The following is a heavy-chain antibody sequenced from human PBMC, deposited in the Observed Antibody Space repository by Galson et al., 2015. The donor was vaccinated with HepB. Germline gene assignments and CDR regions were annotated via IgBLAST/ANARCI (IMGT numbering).Heavy chain of an antibody. V-gene: IGHV3-53*01. J-gene: IGHJ4*02. D-gene: IGHD6-13*01. Sequence: SLRLSCAASGFTVSSNYMSWVRQAPGKGLEWVSVIYSGGSTYYADSVKGRFTISRDNSKNTLYLQMNSLRAEDTAVYYCASGVAAAGTGSRDDYWGQGTLVTVSS. CDR3: ASGVAAAGTGSRDDY. CDR2: IYSGGST. CDR1: GFTVSSNY.